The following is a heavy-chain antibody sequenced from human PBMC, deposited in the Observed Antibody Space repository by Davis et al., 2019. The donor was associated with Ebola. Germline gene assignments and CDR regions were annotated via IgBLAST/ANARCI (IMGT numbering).Heavy chain of an antibody. V-gene: IGHV3-73*01. CDR2: IGSKANSYAT. CDR1: GFTFSGSA. D-gene: IGHD1-26*01. Sequence: GESLKISCAASGFTFSGSAMHWVRQASGKGLEWVGRIGSKANSYATAYAASVKGRFTISRDDSKNTAYLQMNSLKTEDTAVYYCTRLGWELPGAWGQGTLVTVSS. CDR3: TRLGWELPGA. J-gene: IGHJ5*02.